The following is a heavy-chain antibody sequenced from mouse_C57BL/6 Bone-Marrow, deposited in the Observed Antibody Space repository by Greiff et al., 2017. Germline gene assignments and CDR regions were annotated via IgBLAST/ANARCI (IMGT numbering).Heavy chain of an antibody. CDR3: ARKGTTVPYWYFDV. J-gene: IGHJ1*03. Sequence: EVQRVESGGGLVQPGGSLKLSCAASGFTFSDYYMYWVRQTPEKRLEWVAYISNGGGSTYYPDTVKGRFTISRDNAKNTLYLQMSRLKSEDTAMYYCARKGTTVPYWYFDVWGTGTTVTVSS. CDR1: GFTFSDYY. D-gene: IGHD1-1*01. V-gene: IGHV5-12*01. CDR2: ISNGGGST.